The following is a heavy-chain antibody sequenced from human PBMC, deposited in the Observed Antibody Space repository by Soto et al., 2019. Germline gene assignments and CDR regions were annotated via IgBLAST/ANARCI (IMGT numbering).Heavy chain of an antibody. CDR2: VSYAGAT. CDR3: ARVMCDWGTYYYYYGMDV. CDR1: GASLNSFY. V-gene: IGHV4-59*01. J-gene: IGHJ6*02. Sequence: PSETLFLTCTVSGASLNSFYWGWIQQPARKGQGWSGSVSYAGATNYTPSLESRVTISPDTSRNQFSLNMRSVTAADTAVYYCARVMCDWGTYYYYYGMDVWGQETTVTVSS. D-gene: IGHD3-16*01.